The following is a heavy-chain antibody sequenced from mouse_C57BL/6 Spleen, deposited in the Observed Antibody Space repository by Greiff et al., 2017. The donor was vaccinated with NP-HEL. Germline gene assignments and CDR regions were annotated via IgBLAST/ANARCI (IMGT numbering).Heavy chain of an antibody. CDR2: ISSGSSTI. CDR1: GFTFSDYG. Sequence: EVKVVESGGGLVKPGGSLKLSCAASGFTFSDYGMHWVRQAPEKGLEWVAYISSGSSTIYYADTVKGRFTISRDNAKNTLFLQMTSLRSEDTAMYYCARPSLSYGSSGFAYWGQGTLVTVSA. V-gene: IGHV5-17*01. D-gene: IGHD1-1*01. J-gene: IGHJ3*01. CDR3: ARPSLSYGSSGFAY.